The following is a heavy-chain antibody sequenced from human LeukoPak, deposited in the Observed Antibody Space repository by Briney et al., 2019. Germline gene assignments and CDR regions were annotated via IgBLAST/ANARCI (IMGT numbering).Heavy chain of an antibody. CDR1: GYSFTTYW. J-gene: IGHJ4*02. CDR2: IYPGDSDT. V-gene: IGHV5-51*01. CDR3: ARRGGYCSGGSCSSVFDY. D-gene: IGHD2-15*01. Sequence: GESLKISCKGSGYSFTTYWIAWVRQMPGKGLEWMGIIYPGDSDTRYSPSFQGQVTISADKSISTAYLQWSSLKASDTAMYYCARRGGYCSGGSCSSVFDYWGQGTLVTVSS.